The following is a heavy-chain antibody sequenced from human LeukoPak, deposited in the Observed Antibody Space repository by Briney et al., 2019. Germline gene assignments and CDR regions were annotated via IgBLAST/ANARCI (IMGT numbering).Heavy chain of an antibody. J-gene: IGHJ6*03. CDR3: ARDAASGDILTGYYRGLSYYYYMDV. CDR2: IYTSGST. V-gene: IGHV4-4*07. CDR1: GGSISSYY. Sequence: PSETLSLTCTVSGGSISSYYWSWIRQPAGKGLEWIGRIYTSGSTNYNPSLKSRVTMSVDTSKNQFSLKLSSVTAADTAVYYCARDAASGDILTGYYRGLSYYYYMDVWGKGITVTISS. D-gene: IGHD3-9*01.